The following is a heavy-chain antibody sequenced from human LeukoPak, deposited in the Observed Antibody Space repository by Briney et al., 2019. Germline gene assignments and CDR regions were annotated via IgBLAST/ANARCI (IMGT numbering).Heavy chain of an antibody. V-gene: IGHV4-59*01. J-gene: IGHJ3*02. CDR3: ARDGVLGGYPRSNDAFDI. CDR2: IYYSGST. Sequence: PSETLSLTCTVSGGSISSYYWSWIRQPPGKGLEWIGYIYYSGSTNYNPSPKSRVTTSVDTSKNQFSLKLSSVTAADTAVYYCARDGVLGGYPRSNDAFDIWGQGTMVTVSS. D-gene: IGHD5-12*01. CDR1: GGSISSYY.